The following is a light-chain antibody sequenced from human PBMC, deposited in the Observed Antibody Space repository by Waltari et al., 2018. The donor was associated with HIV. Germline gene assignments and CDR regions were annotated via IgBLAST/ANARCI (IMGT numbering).Light chain of an antibody. J-gene: IGLJ1*01. Sequence: QYALTQPASVSGSLGQSISISYSGSSGDLGLYNLVSWYQVSPGKAPKLIIHEVNKRPSGVSDRFSGSKSGKTASLTISGLQTEDEADYYCCSYAGDSNYVFGTGTKVTVL. CDR3: CSYAGDSNYV. V-gene: IGLV2-23*02. CDR2: EVN. CDR1: SGDLGLYNL.